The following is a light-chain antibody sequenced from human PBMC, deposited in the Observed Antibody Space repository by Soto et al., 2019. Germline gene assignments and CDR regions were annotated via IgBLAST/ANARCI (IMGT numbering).Light chain of an antibody. CDR2: QTT. CDR1: TLGTTH. CDR3: QAWDSSTSVV. J-gene: IGLJ2*01. Sequence: SYELTQPPSVSVSPGQTASITCSGDTLGTTHTCWFQQRPGQSPVMVIYQTTKRPSGIPERFSGSNSGNTATLTISGTQAMDEADYYCQAWDSSTSVVFGGGTKLTVL. V-gene: IGLV3-1*01.